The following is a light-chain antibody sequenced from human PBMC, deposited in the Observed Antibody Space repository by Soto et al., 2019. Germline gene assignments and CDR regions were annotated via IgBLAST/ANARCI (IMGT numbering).Light chain of an antibody. V-gene: IGLV1-44*01. CDR1: SSNVGSNT. CDR2: HNN. Sequence: QSALTQPPSASGTPGQRVTISCSGSSSNVGSNTVDWYQQLPGTAPKLLIYHNNQRPSGVPDRFSGSKSGTSASLAISGLQPEDEADYYCAARDDSLNAVVFGGGTLLTVL. CDR3: AARDDSLNAVV. J-gene: IGLJ2*01.